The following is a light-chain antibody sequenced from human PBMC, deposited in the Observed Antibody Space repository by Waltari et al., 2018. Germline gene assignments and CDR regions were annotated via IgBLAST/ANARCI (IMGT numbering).Light chain of an antibody. Sequence: AIRLTQSPSSIAASTGDRVTITCRASQGVGSYLAWYQQKSGRAPKLLLYASSSLEAEVPSMFGGSGSGTDFTLTISCLQSEDFASYFCQQYYSYPVTFGQGTRV. CDR1: QGVGSY. CDR3: QQYYSYPVT. CDR2: ASS. V-gene: IGKV1-8*01. J-gene: IGKJ1*01.